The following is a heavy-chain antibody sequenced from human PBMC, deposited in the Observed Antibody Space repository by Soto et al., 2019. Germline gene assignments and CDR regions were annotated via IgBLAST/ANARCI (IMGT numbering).Heavy chain of an antibody. Sequence: QVQLVQSGAEVKRPGSSVKVSCKASGDTFNFYSINWVRQAPGVGLEWMGRVNPIVSMSNYAQKFQGRVTMTADKSTSTAYMEQSSLRAEETAIYYCARSYGSGYRAFHYWGQGALVTVSS. V-gene: IGHV1-69*02. D-gene: IGHD3-10*01. CDR1: GDTFNFYS. CDR3: ARSYGSGYRAFHY. J-gene: IGHJ4*02. CDR2: VNPIVSMS.